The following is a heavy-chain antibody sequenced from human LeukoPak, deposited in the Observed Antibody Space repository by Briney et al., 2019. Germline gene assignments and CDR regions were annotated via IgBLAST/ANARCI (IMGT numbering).Heavy chain of an antibody. V-gene: IGHV3-13*04. D-gene: IGHD2-21*01. CDR1: GFTLSNYD. CDR2: ISTAGDP. CDR3: ARGIRAGVWAFDI. J-gene: IGHJ3*02. Sequence: PGGSLRLSCAASGFTLSNYDLHWVRHGTGKGLEWVSGISTAGDPYYPGSVKGRFTISRENAKKSLYLQMNSLRDGDTAVYYCARGIRAGVWAFDIWGQGTMVTVAS.